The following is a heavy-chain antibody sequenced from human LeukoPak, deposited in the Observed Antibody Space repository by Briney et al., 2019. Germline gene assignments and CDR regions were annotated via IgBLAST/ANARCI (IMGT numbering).Heavy chain of an antibody. CDR3: ARYRYSSGWPNWFDP. Sequence: SETLSLTCTVSGGSISSSNYYWAWLRQPPGKGLEWIGTIYYSGNTYYNPSMKSRVTLSEDTSKNHFSLMLSSVTGADTAVYYCARYRYSSGWPNWFDPWGQGTLVTVSS. CDR1: GGSISSSNYY. V-gene: IGHV4-39*02. J-gene: IGHJ5*02. CDR2: IYYSGNT. D-gene: IGHD6-19*01.